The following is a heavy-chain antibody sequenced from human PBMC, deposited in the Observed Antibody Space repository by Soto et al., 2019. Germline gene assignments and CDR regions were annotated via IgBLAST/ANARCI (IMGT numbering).Heavy chain of an antibody. CDR3: ARQDYYFSSDY. J-gene: IGHJ4*02. CDR1: GFTFSIYG. V-gene: IGHV3-30*03. CDR2: ISYDGSNK. D-gene: IGHD3-3*01. Sequence: GGSLRLSCAASGFTFSIYGMHWVPQAPGKGLEWVAVISYDGSNKYYADSVKGRFTISRDNSKNTLYLQMNSLRAEDTAVYYCARQDYYFSSDYWGQGTLVTVSS.